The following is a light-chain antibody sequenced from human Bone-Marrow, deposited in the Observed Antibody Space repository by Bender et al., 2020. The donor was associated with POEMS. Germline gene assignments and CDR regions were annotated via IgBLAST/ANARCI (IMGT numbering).Light chain of an antibody. CDR3: CSYADNSVWV. Sequence: QSALTQPASVSGSPGQSITISCTATSSDVGNFYLVSWYQQYPGKAPKLLIYEGSKRPSGVSNRFSGSKSDNTASLTISGLQAEDEADFYCCSYADNSVWVFGGGTKLTVL. J-gene: IGLJ3*02. CDR1: SSDVGNFYL. V-gene: IGLV2-23*01. CDR2: EGS.